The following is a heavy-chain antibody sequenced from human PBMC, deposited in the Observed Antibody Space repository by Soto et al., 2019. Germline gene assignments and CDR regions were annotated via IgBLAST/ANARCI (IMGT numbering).Heavy chain of an antibody. J-gene: IGHJ4*02. V-gene: IGHV3-66*01. Sequence: EVQAVEAGGGLVQPGGSLRLSCAASGFYVSNYYMHWFCQAPGKGLEGVSVIYRGGEIYYADSVQGRFTTSRDISRNCLDLQMNSLRVDDTAVYYCARDRRDGDTLWGQGVVVTVSS. CDR3: ARDRRDGDTL. CDR2: IYRGGEI. D-gene: IGHD5-18*01. CDR1: GFYVSNYY.